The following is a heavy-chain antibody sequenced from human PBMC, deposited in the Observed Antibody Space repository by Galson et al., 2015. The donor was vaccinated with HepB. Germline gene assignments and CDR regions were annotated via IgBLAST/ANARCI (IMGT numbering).Heavy chain of an antibody. CDR1: GFTFSSYA. CDR3: AKAPRYGSGSYYIPFDY. Sequence: SLRLSCAASGFTFSSYAMSWVRQAPGKGLEWVSAISGSGGSTYYADSVKGRFTISRDNSKNTLYLQMNSLRAEDTAVYYCAKAPRYGSGSYYIPFDYWGQGTLVTVSS. CDR2: ISGSGGST. D-gene: IGHD3-10*01. V-gene: IGHV3-23*01. J-gene: IGHJ4*02.